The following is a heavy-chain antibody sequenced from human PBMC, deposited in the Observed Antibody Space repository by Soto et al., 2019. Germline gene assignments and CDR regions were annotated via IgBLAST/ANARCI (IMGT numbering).Heavy chain of an antibody. CDR2: IYTSGST. V-gene: IGHV4-4*07. Sequence: LSLTCTVSGGSISSYYWSWIRQPAGKGLEWIGRIYTSGSTNYNPSLKSRVTMSVDTSKNQFSLKLSSVTAADTAVYYCARISGYVNYYYYGMDVWGQGTTVTVSS. D-gene: IGHD5-12*01. CDR1: GGSISSYY. CDR3: ARISGYVNYYYYGMDV. J-gene: IGHJ6*02.